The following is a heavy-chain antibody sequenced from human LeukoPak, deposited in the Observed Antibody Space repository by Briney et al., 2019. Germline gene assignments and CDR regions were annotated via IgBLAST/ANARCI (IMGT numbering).Heavy chain of an antibody. CDR2: IYPGDSDT. CDR3: ARMQGNWFDP. V-gene: IGHV5-51*01. J-gene: IGHJ5*02. CDR1: GYSFTSYW. Sequence: GESLKISCKGSGYSFTSYWIGWVRQMPGKGLEWMGSIYPGDSDTRYSPSFQGQVSISADKSISTAYLQWNSLKAPDTAMYYCARMQGNWFDPWGQGTLVTVSS.